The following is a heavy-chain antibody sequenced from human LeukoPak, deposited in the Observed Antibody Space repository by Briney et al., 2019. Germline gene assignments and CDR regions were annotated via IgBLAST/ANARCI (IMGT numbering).Heavy chain of an antibody. CDR2: ISSNGGST. V-gene: IGHV3-64D*06. D-gene: IGHD3-22*01. Sequence: GGSLRLSCSASGFTFSSYAMHWVRQAPGKGLEYVSAISSNGGSTYYADSVKGRFTISRDNSKNTLYLQMSSLRAEDTAVYYCAVWYYYDSSGYFRPGAFDIWGQGTMITVSS. CDR1: GFTFSSYA. CDR3: AVWYYYDSSGYFRPGAFDI. J-gene: IGHJ3*02.